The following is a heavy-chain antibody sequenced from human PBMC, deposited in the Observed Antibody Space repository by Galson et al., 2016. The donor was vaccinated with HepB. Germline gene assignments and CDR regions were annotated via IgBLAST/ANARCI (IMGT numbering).Heavy chain of an antibody. Sequence: QSGAEVKKPGESLKISCKGSGYILNNFWVAWVGQMPGKGLEWTGIIYPGDSHSRYSPSLQGQVTISADKSINTAYLQWSSLTASDTAVYCCARTHSGGTDYYYYAMDVWGQGTTVTVSS. CDR2: IYPGDSHS. CDR3: ARTHSGGTDYYYYAMDV. J-gene: IGHJ6*02. D-gene: IGHD2-15*01. V-gene: IGHV5-51*01. CDR1: GYILNNFW.